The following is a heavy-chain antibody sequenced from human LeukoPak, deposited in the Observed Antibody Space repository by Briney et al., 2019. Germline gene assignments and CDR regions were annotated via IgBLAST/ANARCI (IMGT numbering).Heavy chain of an antibody. Sequence: GGSLRLSCAASGFTFSSYSMNWVRQAPGKGLEWVSSISSSSSYIYYADSVKGRFTISRDNAKNSPYLQMNSLRAEDTAVYYCARGEKNSYGPDYYYGMDVWGQGTTVTVSS. J-gene: IGHJ6*02. D-gene: IGHD5-18*01. CDR3: ARGEKNSYGPDYYYGMDV. CDR1: GFTFSSYS. V-gene: IGHV3-21*01. CDR2: ISSSSSYI.